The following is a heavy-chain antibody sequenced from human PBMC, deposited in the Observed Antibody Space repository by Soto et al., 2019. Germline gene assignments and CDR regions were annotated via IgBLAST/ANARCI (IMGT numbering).Heavy chain of an antibody. V-gene: IGHV3-30*03. CDR3: APWFGAFDY. CDR2: ISYDGSNK. J-gene: IGHJ4*02. Sequence: QVQLVESGGGVVQPGRSLRLSFAASGFPFSSYGMHWVRQAPGKGLEWVAVISYDGSNKYYADSVKGRFTISRDNSKNTLYLQMNSLRAEDTAVYYCAPWFGAFDYWGQGTLVTVSS. CDR1: GFPFSSYG. D-gene: IGHD3-10*01.